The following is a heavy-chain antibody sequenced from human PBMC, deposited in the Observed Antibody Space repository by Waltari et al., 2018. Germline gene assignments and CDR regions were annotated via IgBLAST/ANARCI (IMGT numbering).Heavy chain of an antibody. CDR2: MTSTSGYI. V-gene: IGHV3-21*02. Sequence: EVQLVESGGGLVKPGGSLRLSCATSGFTFSNHVMNWVRQAPGKGLEWVASMTSTSGYIYYLDSVKGRFTISRDNAKDSLYLQMNSLRVEDTAVYYCAREADYWSGTYYYYYMDVWGKGTTVTVSS. D-gene: IGHD3-3*01. CDR3: AREADYWSGTYYYYYMDV. J-gene: IGHJ6*03. CDR1: GFTFSNHV.